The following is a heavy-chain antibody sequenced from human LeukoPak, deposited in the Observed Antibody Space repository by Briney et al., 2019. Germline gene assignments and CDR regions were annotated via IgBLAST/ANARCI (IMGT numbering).Heavy chain of an antibody. CDR2: IWYDGSHK. D-gene: IGHD5-24*01. Sequence: GGSLRLSCGESGFTFSSFGMNWVRRAPGKGLEWVAVIWYDGSHKYYADSVQGRFSISRDNSKNTVSLQMDSLRVEDTGIYYCAKDLGGCCDGFCSYYFDHWGQGIEVTVSS. CDR1: GFTFSSFG. CDR3: AKDLGGCCDGFCSYYFDH. V-gene: IGHV3-33*06. J-gene: IGHJ4*02.